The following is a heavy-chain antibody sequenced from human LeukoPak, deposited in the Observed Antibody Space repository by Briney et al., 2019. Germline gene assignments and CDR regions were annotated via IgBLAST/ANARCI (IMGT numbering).Heavy chain of an antibody. CDR1: GYTFTSYG. D-gene: IGHD2-15*01. J-gene: IGHJ6*03. V-gene: IGHV1-18*01. CDR3: ARGSLPHKAATLFRVYYYYYYMDV. CDR2: ISAYNGNT. Sequence: GASVKVSCKASGYTFTSYGISWVRQAPGQGPEWMGWISAYNGNTNYAQKLQGRVTMTTDTSTSTAYMELRSLRSDDTAVYYCARGSLPHKAATLFRVYYYYYYMDVWGKGTTVTVSS.